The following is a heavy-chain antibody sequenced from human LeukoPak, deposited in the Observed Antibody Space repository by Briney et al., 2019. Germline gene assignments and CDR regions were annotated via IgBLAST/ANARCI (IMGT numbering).Heavy chain of an antibody. V-gene: IGHV4-4*07. D-gene: IGHD3-22*01. Sequence: PSETLSLTCAVYGGSFSGYYWSWIRQPAGKGLEWIGRIYTSGSTNYNPSLKSRVTMSVDTSKNQFSLKLSSVTAADTAVYYCARDNPTWYYYDSSGYYPFDYWGQGTLVTVSS. J-gene: IGHJ4*02. CDR2: IYTSGST. CDR3: ARDNPTWYYYDSSGYYPFDY. CDR1: GGSFSGYY.